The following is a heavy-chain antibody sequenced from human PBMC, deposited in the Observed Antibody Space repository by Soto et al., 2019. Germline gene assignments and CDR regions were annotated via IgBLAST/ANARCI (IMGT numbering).Heavy chain of an antibody. Sequence: PGGSLRLSCAASGFIFNTNSMNWVRQVPGRGLQWLSSISSSGSFKSYGDSVKGRFTISRDNAKNSLFLQVNNLRADDTGLYFCARDPPHGGTSSWDADSWGQGTLVTVSS. CDR2: ISSSGSFK. D-gene: IGHD1-1*01. CDR1: GFIFNTNS. V-gene: IGHV3-21*01. CDR3: ARDPPHGGTSSWDADS. J-gene: IGHJ4*02.